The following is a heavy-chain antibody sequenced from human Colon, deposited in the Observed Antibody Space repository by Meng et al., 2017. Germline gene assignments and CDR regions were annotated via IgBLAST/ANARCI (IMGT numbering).Heavy chain of an antibody. CDR2: IHSSGNT. J-gene: IGHJ4*02. V-gene: IGHV4-30-4*01. CDR1: GGSINSADYY. Sequence: QVQLQESGPGVGKPSQTLSLTCTSSGGSINSADYYWNWIRQSPGKGLEWLGYIHSSGNTYSPPSLKSRLTMSLDTSKNQFSLRLTSVTAADTAVYYCARNPVIPDARTFDFWGQGALVTVSS. D-gene: IGHD2-2*01. CDR3: ARNPVIPDARTFDF.